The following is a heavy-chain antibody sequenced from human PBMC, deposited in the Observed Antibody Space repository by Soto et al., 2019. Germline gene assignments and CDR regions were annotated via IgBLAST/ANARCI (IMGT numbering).Heavy chain of an antibody. J-gene: IGHJ6*02. Sequence: GGSLRLSCAASGFTFSNAWMNWVRQAPGKGLEWVGRIKSKTDGGTTDYAAPVKGRFTISRDDSKNTLYLQMNSLKTEDTAVYYCTTEEVVPAAMSRYYYGMDVWGQGTTVTVSS. CDR3: TTEEVVPAAMSRYYYGMDV. V-gene: IGHV3-15*07. CDR2: IKSKTDGGTT. D-gene: IGHD2-2*01. CDR1: GFTFSNAW.